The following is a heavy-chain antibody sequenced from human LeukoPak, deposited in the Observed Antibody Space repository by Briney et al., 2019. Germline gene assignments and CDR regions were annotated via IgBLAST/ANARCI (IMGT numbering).Heavy chain of an antibody. J-gene: IGHJ4*02. CDR3: ARAKSWLPFDS. CDR1: GGSISSGGYS. V-gene: IGHV4-61*02. Sequence: PSQTLSLTCAVSGGSISSGGYSWSWIRQPAGKGLEWIGRVYASGSTNYNPSLKSRVTISVDTSKNQFSLKLDSVTAADTAVYYCARAKSWLPFDSWGQGTLVTVSS. D-gene: IGHD5-24*01. CDR2: VYASGST.